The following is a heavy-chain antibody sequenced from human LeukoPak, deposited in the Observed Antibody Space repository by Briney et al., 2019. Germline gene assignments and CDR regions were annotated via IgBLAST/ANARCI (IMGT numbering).Heavy chain of an antibody. CDR1: GFTFSSYG. CDR2: IWYDGSNK. CDR3: ARDDFWSGYYISDY. Sequence: QPGRSLRLSCAASGFTFSSYGMHWVRQAPGKGLEWVAVIWYDGSNKYYADSVKGRFTISRDNSRNTLYLQMNSLRAEDTAVYYCARDDFWSGYYISDYWGQGTLVTVSS. J-gene: IGHJ4*02. V-gene: IGHV3-33*01. D-gene: IGHD3-3*01.